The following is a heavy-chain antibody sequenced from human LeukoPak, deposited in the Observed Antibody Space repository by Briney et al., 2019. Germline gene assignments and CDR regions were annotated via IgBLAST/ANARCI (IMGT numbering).Heavy chain of an antibody. CDR2: IYPGDSDT. V-gene: IGHV5-51*01. CDR3: ARSALGPASDYYYMDV. D-gene: IGHD1-14*01. J-gene: IGHJ6*03. Sequence: GESLKISCKGSGYSFTSYWIGWVRQMPGKGLEWMGIIYPGDSDTRYSPSFQGQVTISADKSISPHYLQWSSLTASDTAIYYCARSALGPASDYYYMDVWGKGTTVTVSS. CDR1: GYSFTSYW.